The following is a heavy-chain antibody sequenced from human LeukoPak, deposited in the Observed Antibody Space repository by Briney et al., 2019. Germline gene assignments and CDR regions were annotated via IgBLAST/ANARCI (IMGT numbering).Heavy chain of an antibody. D-gene: IGHD3-10*02. J-gene: IGHJ6*04. CDR1: GFPFTTYW. Sequence: GESLRLSCAASGFPFTTYWLAWVRQPPGKGLEWVSYISSSGSTIYYADSVKGRFTISRDNAKNSLYLQMNSLRAEDTAVYYCAELGITMIGGVWGKGTTVTISS. V-gene: IGHV3-48*04. CDR3: AELGITMIGGV. CDR2: ISSSGSTI.